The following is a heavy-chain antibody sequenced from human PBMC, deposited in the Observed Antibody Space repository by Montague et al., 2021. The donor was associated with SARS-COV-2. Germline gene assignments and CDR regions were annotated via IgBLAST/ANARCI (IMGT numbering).Heavy chain of an antibody. CDR2: AYYVPSTNSANT. J-gene: IGHJ3*01. D-gene: IGHD3-16*01. V-gene: IGHV4-59*01. CDR3: ARTWRFGQSYGLDF. CDR1: GDSISSYY. Sequence: SETLSLTCSVSGDSISSYYHDWIRQTAGKGLEWIGYAYYVPSTNSANTNTNPSLKRRVTISLDTSENQFSLKLSSVTAADTAVYYCARTWRFGQSYGLDFWGQGTMVTVSS.